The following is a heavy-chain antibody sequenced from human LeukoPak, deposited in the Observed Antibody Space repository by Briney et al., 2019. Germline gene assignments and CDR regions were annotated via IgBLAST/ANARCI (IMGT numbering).Heavy chain of an antibody. CDR3: ARAFSASKSCDY. J-gene: IGHJ4*02. CDR1: GYTFTNYY. V-gene: IGHV1-18*04. CDR2: ISAYNGNT. D-gene: IGHD6-19*01. Sequence: GASVKVSCKASGYTFTNYYMHWVRQAPGQGLEWMGWISAYNGNTNYAQKLQGRVTMTTDTSTSTAYMELRSLRSDDTAVYYCARAFSASKSCDYWGQGTLVTVSS.